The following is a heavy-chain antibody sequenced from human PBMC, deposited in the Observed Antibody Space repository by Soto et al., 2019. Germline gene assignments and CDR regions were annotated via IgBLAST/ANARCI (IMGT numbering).Heavy chain of an antibody. V-gene: IGHV3-30*18. CDR3: AKDPRGVGDVYYFDY. D-gene: IGHD1-26*01. J-gene: IGHJ4*02. CDR1: GFTFSSYG. Sequence: QVQLVESVGGVVQPGRSLRLSCAASGFTFSSYGMHWVRQAPGKGLEWVAVISYDGSNKYYADSVKGRFTISRDNSKNTRYLQMNSLRADDTAVYYCAKDPRGVGDVYYFDYWGQGTLVTVSS. CDR2: ISYDGSNK.